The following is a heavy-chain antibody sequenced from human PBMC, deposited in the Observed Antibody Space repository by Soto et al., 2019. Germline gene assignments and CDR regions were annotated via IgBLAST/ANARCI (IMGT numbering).Heavy chain of an antibody. J-gene: IGHJ4*02. V-gene: IGHV3-23*01. CDR2: ISGSGGRS. D-gene: IGHD3-16*02. CDR3: AKTQRAFGGVIATYYFDY. CDR1: GFTFSNYA. Sequence: GSLRLSCAASGFTFSNYAMTWVRQGPGKGLEWVSGISGSGGRSYYADSVKGRFTISRDNSENTLYLQMNSLRAEDTAVYYRAKTQRAFGGVIATYYFDYWGQGSLVTVSS.